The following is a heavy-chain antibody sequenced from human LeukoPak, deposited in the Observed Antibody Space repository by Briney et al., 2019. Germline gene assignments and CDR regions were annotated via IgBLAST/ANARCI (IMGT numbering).Heavy chain of an antibody. V-gene: IGHV3-53*01. CDR3: AKETTVVSLDLDY. D-gene: IGHD4-23*01. J-gene: IGHJ4*02. CDR2: IYSGGST. CDR1: GFTVSSSH. Sequence: GGSLRLSCAASGFTVSSSHMSWVRQAPGKGLEWVSIIYSGGSTSYSDSVKGRFIISRDNSKNTLYLQMNSLRAEDTAVYYCAKETTVVSLDLDYWGQGTLVTVSS.